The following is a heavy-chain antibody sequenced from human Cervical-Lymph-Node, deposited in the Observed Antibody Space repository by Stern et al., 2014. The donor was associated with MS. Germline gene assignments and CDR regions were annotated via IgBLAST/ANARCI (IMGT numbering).Heavy chain of an antibody. D-gene: IGHD3-22*01. Sequence: APGKGLELVSAIGGSGDSTYYGDSVKGRFTISRDNSKNTLYLQMNSLRAEDTAVYYCAKDDYYYDSGGYLGWFDSWGQGTLVTVSS. J-gene: IGHJ5*01. CDR2: IGGSGDST. V-gene: IGHV3-23*01. CDR3: AKDDYYYDSGGYLGWFDS.